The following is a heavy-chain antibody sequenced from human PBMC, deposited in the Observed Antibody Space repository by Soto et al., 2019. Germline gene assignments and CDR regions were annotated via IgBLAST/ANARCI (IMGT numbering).Heavy chain of an antibody. CDR1: GGSISSYY. CDR2: IYYSGST. Sequence: SETLSLTCTVSGGSISSYYWSWIRQPPWKGLEWIGYIYYSGSTNYNPSLKSRVTISVDTSKNQFSPKLSSVTAADTAVYYCARGWGLVFDYWGQGTLVTVSS. V-gene: IGHV4-59*01. J-gene: IGHJ4*02. D-gene: IGHD2-21*02. CDR3: ARGWGLVFDY.